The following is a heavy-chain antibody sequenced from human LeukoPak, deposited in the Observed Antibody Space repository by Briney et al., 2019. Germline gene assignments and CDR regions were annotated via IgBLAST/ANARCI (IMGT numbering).Heavy chain of an antibody. CDR2: ISGSGDGT. Sequence: PGGSLRLSCAASGFTFSSYAMSWARQAPGKGLEWVSTISGSGDGTYYADSEKGRFTISRGNSKNTVYLQMNSLRADDTAVYYCAKDLDDSSGFYSYHHWGQGTLVTVSS. CDR1: GFTFSSYA. J-gene: IGHJ1*01. CDR3: AKDLDDSSGFYSYHH. V-gene: IGHV3-23*01. D-gene: IGHD3-22*01.